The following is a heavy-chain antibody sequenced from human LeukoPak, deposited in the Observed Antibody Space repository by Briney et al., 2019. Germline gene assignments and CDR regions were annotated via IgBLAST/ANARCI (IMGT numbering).Heavy chain of an antibody. CDR1: GFSFSSYG. CDR3: ARGLGWGLLDY. J-gene: IGHJ4*02. D-gene: IGHD4-23*01. Sequence: GGSLRLSCAASGFSFSSYGMHWVRQAPGKGLEWVALIWYDGSNKYYAESVRGRFTISRDNSKNTLYLQMNSLRAEDTAVYYCARGLGWGLLDYWGQGTLVTVS. V-gene: IGHV3-33*01. CDR2: IWYDGSNK.